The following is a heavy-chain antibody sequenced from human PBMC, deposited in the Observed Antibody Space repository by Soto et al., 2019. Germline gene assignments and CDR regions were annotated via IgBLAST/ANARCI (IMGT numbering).Heavy chain of an antibody. J-gene: IGHJ5*02. CDR3: ARPTRYYYDSSGQSAWFDP. CDR2: IIPIFGTA. V-gene: IGHV1-69*12. D-gene: IGHD3-22*01. Sequence: QVQLVQSGAEVKKPGSSVKVSCKASGGTFSSYAISWVRQAPGQGLEWMGGIIPIFGTANYAQKFQGRVTITADESTSTAYMELSSLRSEDTAVCYCARPTRYYYDSSGQSAWFDPWGQGTLVTVSS. CDR1: GGTFSSYA.